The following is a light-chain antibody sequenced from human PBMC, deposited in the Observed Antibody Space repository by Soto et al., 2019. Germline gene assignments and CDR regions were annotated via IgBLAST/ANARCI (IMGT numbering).Light chain of an antibody. CDR1: QSISNY. CDR2: GAS. V-gene: IGKV1-39*01. J-gene: IGKJ4*01. Sequence: DIQMTQSPSSLSASVGDRVTITCRASQSISNYLNWYQKKLGKAPKLLIYGASSLQSGVPSRFSGSGWGTDFTLTINSLEPEDSPTYYCQESMSVPFSFGGGTKVEIK. CDR3: QESMSVPFS.